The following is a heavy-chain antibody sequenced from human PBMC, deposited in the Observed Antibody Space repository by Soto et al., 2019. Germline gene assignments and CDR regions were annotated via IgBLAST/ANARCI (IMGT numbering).Heavy chain of an antibody. V-gene: IGHV3-48*02. CDR3: ARDYLSYGYDRNRYSY. J-gene: IGHJ4*02. D-gene: IGHD3-16*02. Sequence: GESLRLSCAASGCTFSSYSMNWVRQPPGKGLEWVSYISNNGATTYYSDSLNGRFTISRDNAKRSLFLQMNSLGDEDTAVYYCARDYLSYGYDRNRYSYWGQGTLVTGSS. CDR1: GCTFSSYS. CDR2: ISNNGATT.